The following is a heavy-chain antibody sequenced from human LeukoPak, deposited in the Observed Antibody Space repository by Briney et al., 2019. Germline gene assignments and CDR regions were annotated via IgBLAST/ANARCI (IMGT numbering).Heavy chain of an antibody. V-gene: IGHV4-59*12. J-gene: IGHJ4*02. Sequence: SETLSLTCTVSGGSISSYYWSWIRQPPGKGLEWIGYIYYSGSTNYNPSLKSRVTISLDTSKNQFSLKLNSVTAADTAVYYCARDFYYYGSGSYYFDYWGQRTLVTVSS. D-gene: IGHD3-10*01. CDR1: GGSISSYY. CDR3: ARDFYYYGSGSYYFDY. CDR2: IYYSGST.